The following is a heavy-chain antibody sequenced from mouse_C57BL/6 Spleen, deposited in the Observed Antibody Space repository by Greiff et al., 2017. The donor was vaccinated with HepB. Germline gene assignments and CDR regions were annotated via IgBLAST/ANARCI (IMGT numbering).Heavy chain of an antibody. V-gene: IGHV14-4*01. CDR2: IDPENGDT. D-gene: IGHD1-1*01. J-gene: IGHJ3*01. CDR1: GFNIKDDY. Sequence: VQLKESGAELVRPGASVKLSCTASGFNIKDDYMHWVKQRPEQGLEWIGWIDPENGDTEYASKFQGKATITADTSSNTAYLQLSSLTSEDTAVYYCTGDYGSSPFAYWGQGTLVTVSA. CDR3: TGDYGSSPFAY.